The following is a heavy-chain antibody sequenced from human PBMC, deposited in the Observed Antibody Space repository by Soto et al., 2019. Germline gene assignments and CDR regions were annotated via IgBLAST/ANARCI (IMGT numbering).Heavy chain of an antibody. D-gene: IGHD6-19*01. J-gene: IGHJ4*02. CDR1: GFTFSSYA. CDR3: SRRSSGWYFDY. Sequence: EVQLLESGGGLVQPGGSLRLPCAASGFTFSSYAMSWVRQAPGKGLEWVSVISGSGGSTYYADSVKGRFTISRDNSKNTLYLQMNSLRAEDTAVYYCSRRSSGWYFDYWGQGTLVTVSS. V-gene: IGHV3-23*01. CDR2: ISGSGGST.